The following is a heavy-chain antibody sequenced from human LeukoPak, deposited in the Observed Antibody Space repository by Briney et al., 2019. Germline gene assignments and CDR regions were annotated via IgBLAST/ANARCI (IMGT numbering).Heavy chain of an antibody. V-gene: IGHV4-34*01. Sequence: SETLSLTCAVYGGSFSGYYWSWIRQPPGKGLEWIGEINHSGSTNYNPSLKSRVTISVDTSKNQFSLKLSSVTAADTAVYYCARGPPPPDYGGNSYYFDYWGQGTRVSVSS. CDR1: GGSFSGYY. J-gene: IGHJ4*02. CDR2: INHSGST. D-gene: IGHD4-23*01. CDR3: ARGPPPPDYGGNSYYFDY.